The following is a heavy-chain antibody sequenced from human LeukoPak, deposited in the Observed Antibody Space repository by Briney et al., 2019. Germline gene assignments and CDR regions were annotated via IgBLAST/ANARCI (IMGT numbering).Heavy chain of an antibody. CDR2: IYTSGSS. D-gene: IGHD1-26*01. CDR1: AGSISSGSYD. CDR3: ARASYYRGMNY. J-gene: IGHJ4*02. Sequence: PSLTLSLTCTVSAGSISSGSYDRSSIRQPAGRRVWLIGGIYTSGSSNYIHSIKSLVSISSATSKNQFSRKLSSVTAADTAVYYRARASYYRGMNYWGQGTLVTVSS. V-gene: IGHV4-61*02.